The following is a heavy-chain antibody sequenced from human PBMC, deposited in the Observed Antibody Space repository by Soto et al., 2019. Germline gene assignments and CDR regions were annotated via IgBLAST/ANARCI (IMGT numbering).Heavy chain of an antibody. J-gene: IGHJ4*02. CDR3: ARAGGFGAVAVDY. V-gene: IGHV4-59*08. CDR1: GGSISSYY. Sequence: SETLSLTCTVSGGSISSYYWSWIRQPPGKGLEWIGYIYYSGSTNYNPSLKSRVTISVDTSKNQFSLKLNSMTAADTAVYYCARAGGFGAVAVDYRAQGTPVPVSS. D-gene: IGHD6-19*01. CDR2: IYYSGST.